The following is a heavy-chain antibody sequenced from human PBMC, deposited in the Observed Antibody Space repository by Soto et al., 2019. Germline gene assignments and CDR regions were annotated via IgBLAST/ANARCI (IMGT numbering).Heavy chain of an antibody. Sequence: GSLRLSGAASGFTFSSYAMHWVRQAPGKGLEWVAVISYDGSNKYYADSVKGRFTISRDNSKNTLYLQMNSLRAEDTAVYYCARENEGPFDYWGQGTLVSVSS. CDR2: ISYDGSNK. CDR3: ARENEGPFDY. V-gene: IGHV3-30-3*01. J-gene: IGHJ4*02. CDR1: GFTFSSYA.